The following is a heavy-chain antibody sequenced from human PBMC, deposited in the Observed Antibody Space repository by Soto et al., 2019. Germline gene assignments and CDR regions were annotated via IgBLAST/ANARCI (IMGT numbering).Heavy chain of an antibody. CDR1: GYPFTSYR. Sequence: GSAVKVSCKASGYPFTSYRISWVRQAPGQGLEWMGWISAYNGNTNYAQKLQGRVTMTTDTSTSTAYMELRSLRSDDTAVYYCARELGPVTVYCLAVPSWFDPSCQGPLVSVS. CDR3: ARELGPVTVYCLAVPSWFDP. CDR2: ISAYNGNT. V-gene: IGHV1-18*04. D-gene: IGHD3-9*01. J-gene: IGHJ5*02.